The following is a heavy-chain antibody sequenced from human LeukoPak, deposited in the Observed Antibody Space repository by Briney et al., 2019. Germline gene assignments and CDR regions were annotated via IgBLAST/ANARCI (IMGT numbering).Heavy chain of an antibody. CDR1: GGSISSSSYY. CDR3: ARDLPYSSPAEYYFDY. D-gene: IGHD6-13*01. CDR2: IYYSGST. V-gene: IGHV4-39*02. Sequence: SETLSLTCTVSGGSISSSSYYWGWIRQPPGKGLEWIGSIYYSGSTYYNPSLKSRVTISVDTSKNQFSLKLSSVTAADTAVYYCARDLPYSSPAEYYFDYWGQGTLVTVSS. J-gene: IGHJ4*02.